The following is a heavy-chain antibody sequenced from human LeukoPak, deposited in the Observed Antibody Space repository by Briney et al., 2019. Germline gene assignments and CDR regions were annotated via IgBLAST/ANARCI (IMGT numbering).Heavy chain of an antibody. D-gene: IGHD3-3*01. J-gene: IGHJ4*02. CDR3: VRDGYYDSWSAPPL. V-gene: IGHV3-30-3*01. CDR2: VSYDGNDG. Sequence: PGGSLRLSCIGSGFNFTYYAIYWVRQAPGKGLEWVAVVSYDGNDGYYADSVKGRFSISRDNSQSTVTLQMNNLRAEDTAVYYCVRDGYYDSWSAPPLWGQGTLVTVSS. CDR1: GFNFTYYA.